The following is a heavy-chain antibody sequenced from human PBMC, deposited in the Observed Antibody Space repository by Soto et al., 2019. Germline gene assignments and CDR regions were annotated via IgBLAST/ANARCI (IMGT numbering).Heavy chain of an antibody. CDR3: AKEPSVATFDA. Sequence: PGGSLRLSCAASGFPLRNYAMSWVRQAPGKGLEWVSAISGGGTSTYYADSVKGRFTVSRDNSQNMLYLQMNSLRAEDTAIYYCAKEPSVATFDAWGQGTQVTVSS. J-gene: IGHJ4*02. V-gene: IGHV3-23*01. CDR2: ISGGGTST. CDR1: GFPLRNYA. D-gene: IGHD1-1*01.